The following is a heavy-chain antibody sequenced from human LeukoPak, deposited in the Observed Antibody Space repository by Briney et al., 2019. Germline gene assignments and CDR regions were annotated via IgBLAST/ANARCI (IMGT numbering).Heavy chain of an antibody. D-gene: IGHD6-6*01. J-gene: IGHJ4*02. CDR1: GYTFTGCY. CDR3: AGAYAPFYSSSSYSY. V-gene: IGHV1-2*02. Sequence: GASVKVSCKASGYTFTGCYMHWVRQAPGQGLEWMGWINPNSGGTNYAQKFQGRVTMTRDTSISTAYMELSRLRSDDTAVYYCAGAYAPFYSSSSYSYWGQGTLVTVSS. CDR2: INPNSGGT.